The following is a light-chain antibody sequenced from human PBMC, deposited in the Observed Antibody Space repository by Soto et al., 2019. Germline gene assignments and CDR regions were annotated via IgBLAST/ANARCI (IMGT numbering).Light chain of an antibody. CDR2: AAS. J-gene: IGKJ4*01. CDR1: QGISSY. CDR3: QQLNSYPFLT. V-gene: IGKV1-9*01. Sequence: DIQLTQSPSFLSASVGDRVTITCRASQGISSYLAWYQQKPGKAPKLLIYAASTWQSGVPSRFNGSGSGQEFTLPISSLQPEDFATYYCQQLNSYPFLTFGGGTKVEIK.